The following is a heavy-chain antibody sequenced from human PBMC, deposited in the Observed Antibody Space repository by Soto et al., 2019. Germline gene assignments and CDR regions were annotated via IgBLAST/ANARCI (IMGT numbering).Heavy chain of an antibody. CDR2: IIPIFGTA. CDR3: ARDRELERPLDAFDI. D-gene: IGHD1-1*01. J-gene: IGHJ3*02. CDR1: GGTFSSYA. V-gene: IGHV1-69*13. Sequence: SVKVSCKASGGTFSSYAISWVRQAPGQGLEWMGGIIPIFGTANYAQKFQGRVTITADESTSTAYMELSSLRSEDTAVYYCARDRELERPLDAFDIWGQGTMVTVSS.